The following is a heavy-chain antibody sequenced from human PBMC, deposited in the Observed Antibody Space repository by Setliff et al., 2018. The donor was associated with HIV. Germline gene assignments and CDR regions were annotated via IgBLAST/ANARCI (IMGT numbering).Heavy chain of an antibody. V-gene: IGHV1-69*03. CDR1: GGTFSNHA. CDR2: IIPVYGTA. J-gene: IGHJ2*01. CDR3: YFDL. Sequence: GASVKVSCKASGGTFSNHAITWVRQVPGQGPEWMGGIIPVYGTANYAQKFQGRVKIFVDEPTRTAYMELSSLRYDDSSGHYWYFDLWGRGTLVTVSS. D-gene: IGHD3-22*01.